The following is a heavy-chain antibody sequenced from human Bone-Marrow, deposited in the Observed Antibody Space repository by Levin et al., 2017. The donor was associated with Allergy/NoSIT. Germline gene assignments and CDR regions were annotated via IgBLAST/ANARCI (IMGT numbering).Heavy chain of an antibody. D-gene: IGHD2-15*01. CDR3: AKDGFYCSGGRCYAEYFQH. J-gene: IGHJ1*01. CDR1: GFTFSSYA. Sequence: GGSLRLSCAASGFTFSSYAMSWVRQGPGKGLEWVSAISGSGGSTYYAESVKGRFTISRDNSKNTLYLQMNSLRAEDTAVYYCAKDGFYCSGGRCYAEYFQHWGQGTLVTVSS. CDR2: ISGSGGST. V-gene: IGHV3-23*01.